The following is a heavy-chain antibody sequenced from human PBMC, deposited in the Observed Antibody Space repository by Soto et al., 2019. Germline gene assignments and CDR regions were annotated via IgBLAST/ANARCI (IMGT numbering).Heavy chain of an antibody. CDR2: IYHSGST. J-gene: IGHJ6*02. Sequence: QVQLQESGPGLVKPSGTLSLTCAVSGGSISSSNWWSWVRQPPGKGLEWIGEIYHSGSTNYNPSLKSRVTISVDKSKNQFSLKLSSVTAADTAVYYYARDYYDFWSGYYSYYYYGMDVWGQGTTVTVSS. V-gene: IGHV4-4*02. D-gene: IGHD3-3*01. CDR1: GGSISSSNW. CDR3: ARDYYDFWSGYYSYYYYGMDV.